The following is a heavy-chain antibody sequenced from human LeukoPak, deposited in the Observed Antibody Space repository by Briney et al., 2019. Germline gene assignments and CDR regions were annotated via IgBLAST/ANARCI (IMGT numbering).Heavy chain of an antibody. CDR2: ITGEGAHT. V-gene: IGHV3-23*01. CDR1: GFTFSLYA. Sequence: GGSLRLSCTASGFTFSLYAMSWVRQAPGKGLEGISGITGEGAHTWYADSVKGRFTISRDNSKTTMFLQMNSLRAEDTAVYFCAKGTLGYCTSNRCYPFDSWGQGTLVTVSS. J-gene: IGHJ4*02. CDR3: AKGTLGYCTSNRCYPFDS. D-gene: IGHD2-2*01.